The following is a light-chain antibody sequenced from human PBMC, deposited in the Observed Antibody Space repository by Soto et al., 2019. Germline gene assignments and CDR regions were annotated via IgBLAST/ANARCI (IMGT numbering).Light chain of an antibody. J-gene: IGKJ1*01. CDR2: DAS. CDR1: QSISSW. V-gene: IGKV1-5*01. Sequence: INCRASQSISSWLAWYQQKPGKAPKLLIYDASSLESGVPSRFSGFGSRTAFYVTILRFQHDCFATYPCQMHNGYSWTFGQGTKVDIK. CDR3: QMHNGYSWT.